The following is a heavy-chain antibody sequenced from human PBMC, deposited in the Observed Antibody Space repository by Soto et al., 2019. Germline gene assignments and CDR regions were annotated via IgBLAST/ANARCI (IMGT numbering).Heavy chain of an antibody. CDR3: VRDSSSGWYHGY. CDR2: IYTSGRT. CDR1: GFPVSSNY. V-gene: IGHV3-53*01. D-gene: IGHD6-19*01. Sequence: DVQLVESGGGLNQPGGSLRLSCAASGFPVSSNYMSWVRQAPGKGLEWVSVIYTSGRTYYADSVKGRFTISRDNSKNTLYLPMNSLRAEDTAVYYCVRDSSSGWYHGYWGHGTLVTVSS. J-gene: IGHJ4*01.